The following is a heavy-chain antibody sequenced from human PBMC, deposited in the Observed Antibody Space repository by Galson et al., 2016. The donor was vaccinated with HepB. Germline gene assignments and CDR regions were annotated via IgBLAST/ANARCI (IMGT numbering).Heavy chain of an antibody. CDR1: GVTFSSYS. V-gene: IGHV3-21*01. Sequence: SLRLCCAASGVTFSSYSMNWVRQAPGKGLEWVSGISSSSDNKVYAESVKGRFTISRDNAKNSLYLQMNSLRAEDTAVYYCARDHSGSLDYWGQGILVTVSS. J-gene: IGHJ4*02. CDR2: ISSSSDNK. D-gene: IGHD1-26*01. CDR3: ARDHSGSLDY.